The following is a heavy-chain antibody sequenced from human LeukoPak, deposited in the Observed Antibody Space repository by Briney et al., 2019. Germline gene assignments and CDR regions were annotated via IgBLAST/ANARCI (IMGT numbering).Heavy chain of an antibody. D-gene: IGHD1-26*01. Sequence: ASVKVSCKASGYTFTSYGISWVRQAPGHGLEWMGWTNPNSGGTNYAQKFQGRVTMTRDTSISTAYMELSRLRSDDTAVYYCARGSIVGATNAFDIWGQGTMVTVSS. CDR2: TNPNSGGT. CDR3: ARGSIVGATNAFDI. J-gene: IGHJ3*02. CDR1: GYTFTSYG. V-gene: IGHV1-2*02.